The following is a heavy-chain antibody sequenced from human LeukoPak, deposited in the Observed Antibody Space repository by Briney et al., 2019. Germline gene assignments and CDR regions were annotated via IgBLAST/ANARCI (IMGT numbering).Heavy chain of an antibody. J-gene: IGHJ3*02. V-gene: IGHV1-69*04. CDR3: AREVSVVPAAVGAFDI. Sequence: SVKVSCKASGGTFSSYTISWVRQAPGQGLEWMGRIFPILGIANYAQKFQGRVTITADKSTSTAYMELSSLRSEDTAVYYCAREVSVVPAAVGAFDIWGQGTMVTVSS. CDR2: IFPILGIA. CDR1: GGTFSSYT. D-gene: IGHD2-2*01.